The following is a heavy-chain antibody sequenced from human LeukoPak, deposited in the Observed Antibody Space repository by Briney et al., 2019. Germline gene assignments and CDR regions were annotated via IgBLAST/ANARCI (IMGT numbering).Heavy chain of an antibody. CDR2: INPNSGGT. Sequence: ASVKVSCKASGYTFTGYYMHWVRQAPGQGLEWMGWINPNSGGTNYAQKFQGRVTMTRDTSISTAYMELSSLRSEDTAVYYCARDSSGWFDYWGQGTLVTVSS. V-gene: IGHV1-2*02. CDR1: GYTFTGYY. J-gene: IGHJ4*02. CDR3: ARDSSGWFDY. D-gene: IGHD3-22*01.